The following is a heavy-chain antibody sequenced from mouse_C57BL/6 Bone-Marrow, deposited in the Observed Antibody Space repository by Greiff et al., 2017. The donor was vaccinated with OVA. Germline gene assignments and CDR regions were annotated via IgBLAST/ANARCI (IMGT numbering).Heavy chain of an antibody. CDR3: ASDKLGGGYYFDY. CDR2: ISDGGSYT. D-gene: IGHD4-1*01. Sequence: EVMLVDSGGGLVKPGGSLKLSCAASGFTFSSYAMSWVRQTPEKRLEWVATISDGGSYTYYPDNVKGRFTISRDNAKNNLYLQMSHLKSEDTAMYYCASDKLGGGYYFDYWGQGTTLTVSS. CDR1: GFTFSSYA. J-gene: IGHJ2*01. V-gene: IGHV5-4*03.